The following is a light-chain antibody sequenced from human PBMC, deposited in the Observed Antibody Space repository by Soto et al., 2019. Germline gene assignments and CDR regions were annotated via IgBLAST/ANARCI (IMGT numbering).Light chain of an antibody. CDR3: QQYGSSLLT. CDR2: GAS. CDR1: QSVSSSY. J-gene: IGKJ4*01. V-gene: IGKV3-20*01. Sequence: EILFAQSPGTLSLSPGERATLSCRASQSVSSSYLAWYQQKPGQAPRLLIYGASSRDTGIPDRFGGSGSGTDFTLTISRLEPEDFAVDYCQQYGSSLLTFGGGTKVDIK.